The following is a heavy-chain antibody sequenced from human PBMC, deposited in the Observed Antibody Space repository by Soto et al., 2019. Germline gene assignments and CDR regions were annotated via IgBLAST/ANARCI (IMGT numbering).Heavy chain of an antibody. J-gene: IGHJ5*02. V-gene: IGHV5-51*01. D-gene: IGHD2-15*01. Sequence: GESLKISCKGSGYSFSNYWIVWVRQMPGKGLEWMGIIYPGDSETKYSPSFQGQVTISADKSINTAYLQWISLKASDTAMYYCLNRRDGNPDDWFDPRGQGTSVPVSS. CDR1: GYSFSNYW. CDR2: IYPGDSET. CDR3: LNRRDGNPDDWFDP.